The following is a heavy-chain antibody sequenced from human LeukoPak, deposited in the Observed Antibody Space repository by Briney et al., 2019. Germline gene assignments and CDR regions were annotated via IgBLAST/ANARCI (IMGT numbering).Heavy chain of an antibody. CDR1: GFTFSSYS. CDR3: AKEEQWLTARYYFDY. D-gene: IGHD6-19*01. Sequence: GGSLRLSCAASGFTFSSYSMNWIRQPPGKGLEWVSSIISSSSSMYYADSVKGRFTVSRDNSKNTLYLQMNSLRAEDTAVYYCAKEEQWLTARYYFDYWGQGTLVTVSS. CDR2: IISSSSSM. J-gene: IGHJ4*02. V-gene: IGHV3-21*01.